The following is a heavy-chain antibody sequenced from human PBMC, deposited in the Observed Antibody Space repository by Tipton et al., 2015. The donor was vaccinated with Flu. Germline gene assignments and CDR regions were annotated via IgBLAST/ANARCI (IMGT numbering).Heavy chain of an antibody. V-gene: IGHV4-39*07. D-gene: IGHD3-10*01. CDR1: GGSIISTTYY. Sequence: TLSLTCFVSGGSIISTTYYWGWIRQSPGKGLEGIGSIYSTGNTFYSPSLESRVSISLDTSKNHFSLKLRSVTAADTATYYCAQARFFYFDSWGQGTLVTVSS. J-gene: IGHJ4*02. CDR2: IYSTGNT. CDR3: AQARFFYFDS.